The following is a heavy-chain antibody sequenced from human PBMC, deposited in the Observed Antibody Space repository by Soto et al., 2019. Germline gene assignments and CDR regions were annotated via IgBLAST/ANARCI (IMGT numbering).Heavy chain of an antibody. CDR3: ARVRGGYNLGTNYFDY. CDR1: GFTFSSYW. Sequence: PGGSLRLSCAASGFTFSSYWMSWVRQAPGKGLEWVANIKQDGSEKYYVDSVKGRFTISRDNAKNSLYLQMNSLRAEDTAVYYCARVRGGYNLGTNYFDYWGQGTLVTVSS. V-gene: IGHV3-7*05. J-gene: IGHJ4*02. CDR2: IKQDGSEK. D-gene: IGHD5-12*01.